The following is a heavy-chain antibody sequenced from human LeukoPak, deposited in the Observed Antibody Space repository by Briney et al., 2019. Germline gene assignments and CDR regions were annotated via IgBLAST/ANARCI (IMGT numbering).Heavy chain of an antibody. J-gene: IGHJ4*02. D-gene: IGHD3-22*01. Sequence: GGSLRLSCAASGFTFSSYAMSWGRQAPGKGLEWVSAISGSGGSTYYADSVKGRFTISRDNSKNTLYLQMNSLRAEDTAVYYCAKVLNYYDSSGYYYFDYWGQGTLVTVSS. CDR2: ISGSGGST. CDR1: GFTFSSYA. CDR3: AKVLNYYDSSGYYYFDY. V-gene: IGHV3-23*01.